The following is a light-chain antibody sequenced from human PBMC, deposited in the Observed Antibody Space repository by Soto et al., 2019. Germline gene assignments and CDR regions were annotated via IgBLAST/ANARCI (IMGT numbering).Light chain of an antibody. CDR2: EVT. CDR3: CSYANSNTLL. J-gene: IGLJ2*01. V-gene: IGLV2-23*02. Sequence: QSALTQPASVSGSPGQSITISCTGTSSDVGSYDLVSWYQQHPDTAPKLIIYEVTKRPSGVSNRFSGSKSGNTASLTISGLQAEDDSDYYCCSYANSNTLLFGGGTKLTVL. CDR1: SSDVGSYDL.